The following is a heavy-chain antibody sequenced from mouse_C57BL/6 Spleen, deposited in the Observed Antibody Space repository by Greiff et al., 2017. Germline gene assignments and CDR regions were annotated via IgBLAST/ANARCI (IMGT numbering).Heavy chain of an antibody. CDR2: IDPSDSYT. V-gene: IGHV1-69*01. Sequence: VQLQQPGAELVMPGASVKLSCKASGYTFTSYWMHWVKQRPGQGLEWIGEIDPSDSYTNYNQKFKGKSTLTVDKSSSTAYMQLSSLTSEDSAVYYCASSTTVVGDWYFDVWGTGTTVTVSS. CDR3: ASSTTVVGDWYFDV. CDR1: GYTFTSYW. J-gene: IGHJ1*03. D-gene: IGHD1-1*01.